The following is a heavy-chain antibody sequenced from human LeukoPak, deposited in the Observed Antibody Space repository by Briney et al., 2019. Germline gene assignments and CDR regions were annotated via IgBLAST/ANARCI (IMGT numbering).Heavy chain of an antibody. D-gene: IGHD3-10*01. Sequence: PSETLSLTCTVSGGSISSDYWSWIRQPPGKGLEWIGYIYYSGSTSYNPPLKSRVTISVDTSKNQFSLRLSSVTAADTAMYYCARDVSIRDYYYGMDVWGQGTTVTVSS. CDR1: GGSISSDY. V-gene: IGHV4-59*01. CDR3: ARDVSIRDYYYGMDV. J-gene: IGHJ6*02. CDR2: IYYSGST.